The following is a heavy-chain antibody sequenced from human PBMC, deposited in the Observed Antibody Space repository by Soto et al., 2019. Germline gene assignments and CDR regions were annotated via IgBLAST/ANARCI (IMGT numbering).Heavy chain of an antibody. Sequence: PGGSLRLSCAASGFTFSDYYMSWIRQAPGKGLEWVSYISSSGSTIYYADSVKGRFTISRDNAKNSLYLQMNSLRAEDTAVYYCARREDPGGIAVAATDYWGQGTLVTVSS. D-gene: IGHD6-19*01. J-gene: IGHJ4*02. CDR3: ARREDPGGIAVAATDY. V-gene: IGHV3-11*01. CDR1: GFTFSDYY. CDR2: ISSSGSTI.